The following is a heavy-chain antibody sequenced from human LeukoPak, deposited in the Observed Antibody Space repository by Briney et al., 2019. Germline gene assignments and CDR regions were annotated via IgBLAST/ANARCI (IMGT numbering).Heavy chain of an antibody. Sequence: ASVKLRFKASGYTFVTYGISWVRQAPGQGLEWMGWISAYNGNTDYAQKLQGRVTMTTDTSTSTAYMELRSLRSDDTAVYYCARGVGRQLRPFDYWGQGTLVTVSS. D-gene: IGHD1-7*01. J-gene: IGHJ4*02. CDR1: GYTFVTYG. CDR2: ISAYNGNT. V-gene: IGHV1-18*01. CDR3: ARGVGRQLRPFDY.